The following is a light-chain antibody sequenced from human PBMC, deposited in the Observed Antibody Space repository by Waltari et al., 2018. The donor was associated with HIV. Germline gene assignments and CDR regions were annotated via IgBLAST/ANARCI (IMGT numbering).Light chain of an antibody. J-gene: IGKJ4*01. CDR1: QTIDTF. Sequence: GDRVTITCRASQTIDTFLNWYQQTPGKAPNLLIHGASSLQGGVPSRFSGSGSGTHFTLTISNLQPEDFAVYYCQQSYSSPLTFGGGTKVEVK. V-gene: IGKV1-39*01. CDR2: GAS. CDR3: QQSYSSPLT.